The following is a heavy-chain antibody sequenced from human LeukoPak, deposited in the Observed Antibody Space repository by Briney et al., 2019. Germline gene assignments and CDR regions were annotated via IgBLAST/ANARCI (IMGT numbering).Heavy chain of an antibody. CDR1: GYTFTSYD. CDR2: MNPNSGNT. D-gene: IGHD3-22*01. V-gene: IGHV1-8*01. Sequence: ASVKVSCKASGYTFTSYDINWVRQATGQGLEWMGWMNPNSGNTGYAQKFQGRVTMTRNTSISTAYMELSSLRSEDTAVYYCARGLRYYYDSSGYYFLDYWGQGTLVTVSS. CDR3: ARGLRYYYDSSGYYFLDY. J-gene: IGHJ4*02.